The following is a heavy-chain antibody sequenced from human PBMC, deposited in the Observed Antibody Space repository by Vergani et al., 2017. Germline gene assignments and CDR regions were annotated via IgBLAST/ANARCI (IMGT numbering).Heavy chain of an antibody. J-gene: IGHJ4*02. CDR1: GFPFSSYA. Sequence: HLLESGGGLVQPGGSLRLSCAASGFPFSSYALPWVRQAPGKGLEWVSTISRSGFNTYYADSVKGRFTVSRDNSKNTLFLQMNSLRAGDTAVYYCAKDVLGDSSDLDSWGPGTLVTGSS. CDR2: ISRSGFNT. V-gene: IGHV3-23*01. D-gene: IGHD3-22*01. CDR3: AKDVLGDSSDLDS.